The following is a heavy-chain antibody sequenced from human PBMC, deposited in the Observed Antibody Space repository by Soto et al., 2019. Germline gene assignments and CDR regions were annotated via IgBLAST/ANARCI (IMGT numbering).Heavy chain of an antibody. V-gene: IGHV2-5*02. CDR1: GFSLTTSGVG. CDR3: AHRVLRTVFGLVTTTAIYFDF. Sequence: QITLNESGPTQVKPRQTLTLTCTFSGFSLTTSGVGVGWIRQSPGKAPEWLALIYWDDDKRYSPSPKSRLTLTKDTSKNQVVLTMADLDPADTATYYCAHRVLRTVFGLVTTTAIYFDFWGQGTPVAVSS. D-gene: IGHD3-3*01. J-gene: IGHJ4*02. CDR2: IYWDDDK.